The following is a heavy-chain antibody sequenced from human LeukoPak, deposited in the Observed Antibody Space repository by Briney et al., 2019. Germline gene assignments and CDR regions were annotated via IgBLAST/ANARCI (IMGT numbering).Heavy chain of an antibody. J-gene: IGHJ6*03. V-gene: IGHV3-33*06. Sequence: GGFLRLSCAASGFTFSSYGMHWVRQAPGKGLEWVAVIWYDGSNKYYADSVKGRFTISRDNSKNTLYLQMNSLRAEDTAVYYCAKVWEGVYAIRLPHPDYYYMDVWGKGTTVTVSS. D-gene: IGHD2-8*01. CDR3: AKVWEGVYAIRLPHPDYYYMDV. CDR1: GFTFSSYG. CDR2: IWYDGSNK.